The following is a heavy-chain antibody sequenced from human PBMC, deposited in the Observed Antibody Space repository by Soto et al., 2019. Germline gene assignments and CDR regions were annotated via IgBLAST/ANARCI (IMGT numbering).Heavy chain of an antibody. D-gene: IGHD1-1*01. CDR2: MSHSGGT. J-gene: IGHJ3*02. V-gene: IGHV4-34*01. CDR3: ARVERGTATTVVDAFDI. CDR1: GGSVNSGNYY. Sequence: QVQLQQWGAGLLKPSETLSLTCAVYGGSVNSGNYYWSWIRQPPGKGLEWIGEMSHSGGTHFNPSLKTRAPIPEETPKTRCSLKISSGAAADTALYYCARVERGTATTVVDAFDIWGPGTLVTVSS.